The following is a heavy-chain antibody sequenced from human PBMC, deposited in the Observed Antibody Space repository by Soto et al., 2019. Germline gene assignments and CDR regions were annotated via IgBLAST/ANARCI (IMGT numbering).Heavy chain of an antibody. CDR2: IWYDGSNI. CDR1: GFSLSNYG. J-gene: IGHJ3*02. D-gene: IGHD3-9*01. CDR3: ARDYLRYFDGNEGAFHM. Sequence: GGSLRLSCAASGFSLSNYGMKWVRQAPGKGLEWVASIWYDGSNIKYGDSVKGRFTISRDTSTNTLYLEMTGLRAEDTAVYYCARDYLRYFDGNEGAFHMWGQGTLVTVSS. V-gene: IGHV3-33*01.